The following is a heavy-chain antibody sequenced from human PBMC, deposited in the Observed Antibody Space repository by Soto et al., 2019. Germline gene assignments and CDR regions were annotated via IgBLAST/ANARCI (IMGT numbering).Heavy chain of an antibody. J-gene: IGHJ6*02. Sequence: QVQLVQSGAEVKKPGSSVKVSCKASGGTFSSYTISWVRQAPGQGLEWMGRIIPILGIANYAQKFQGRVTITADKSTSTTYMGLSSLRSEDTAVYFWSRGPVGTMDVWGQGSTVNVSS. V-gene: IGHV1-69*02. CDR3: SRGPVGTMDV. CDR1: GGTFSSYT. CDR2: IIPILGIA. D-gene: IGHD1-26*01.